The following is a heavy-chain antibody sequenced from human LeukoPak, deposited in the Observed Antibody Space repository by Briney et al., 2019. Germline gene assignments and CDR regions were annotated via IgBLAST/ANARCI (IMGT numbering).Heavy chain of an antibody. CDR1: GGSISSSSFY. V-gene: IGHV4-39*01. CDR2: IYYTGSP. J-gene: IGHJ6*03. Sequence: SETLSLTCTVSGGSISSSSFYWAWTRQPPGKGLEWIGSIYYTGSPYYNPSLKSRVTISVDTSKNQFSLKLSSVTAADTAVYYCARHPTYVWGTYRYPLYYMDVWGKGTTVTISS. CDR3: ARHPTYVWGTYRYPLYYMDV. D-gene: IGHD3-16*02.